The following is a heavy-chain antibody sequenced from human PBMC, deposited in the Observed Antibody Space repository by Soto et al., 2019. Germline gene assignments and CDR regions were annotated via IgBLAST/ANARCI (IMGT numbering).Heavy chain of an antibody. CDR2: IYYSGST. J-gene: IGHJ4*02. Sequence: SETLSLTCTVSGGSISSYYWSWIRQPPGKGLEWIGYIYYSGSTNYNPSLKSRVTISVDTSKNQFSLKLNSMTAADTAVYYCAIYNYGSGSTYFDYWGQGTLVTVSS. D-gene: IGHD3-16*01. V-gene: IGHV4-59*08. CDR1: GGSISSYY. CDR3: AIYNYGSGSTYFDY.